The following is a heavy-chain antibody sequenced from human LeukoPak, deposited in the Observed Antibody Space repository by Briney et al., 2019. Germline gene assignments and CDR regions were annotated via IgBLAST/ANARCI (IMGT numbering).Heavy chain of an antibody. CDR3: ARAITMVRGVRRHNWFDP. Sequence: GASVKVSCKASGGTFSSHAISWVRQAPGQGLEWMGGIIPIFGTANYAQKFQGRVTITADESTSTAYMELSSLRSEDTAVYYCARAITMVRGVRRHNWFDPWGQGTLVTVSS. D-gene: IGHD3-10*01. CDR2: IIPIFGTA. V-gene: IGHV1-69*13. J-gene: IGHJ5*02. CDR1: GGTFSSHA.